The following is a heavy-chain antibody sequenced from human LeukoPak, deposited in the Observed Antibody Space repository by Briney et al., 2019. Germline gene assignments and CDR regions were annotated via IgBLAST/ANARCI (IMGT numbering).Heavy chain of an antibody. D-gene: IGHD3-9*01. CDR2: ISWNSGSI. V-gene: IGHV3-9*01. CDR3: AKDHDILIQYYFDY. J-gene: IGHJ4*02. Sequence: PGGSLRLSCAASGFTFSSYWMHWVRQAPGKGLEWVSGISWNSGSIGYADSVKGRFTISRDNAKNSLYLQMNSLRAEDTALYYCAKDHDILIQYYFDYWGQGTLVTVSS. CDR1: GFTFSSYW.